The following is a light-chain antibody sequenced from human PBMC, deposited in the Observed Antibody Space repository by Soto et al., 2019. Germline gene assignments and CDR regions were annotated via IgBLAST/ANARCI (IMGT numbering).Light chain of an antibody. Sequence: EIVMTQSPATLSVSPGERATLSCRASQSVSSSYLAWYQQKSGQAPRLLIYGSSSRATGIPDRFSGSGSGTDFTLTISRVEPEDFAVYYCQQYSSSPWTFGQGTKVDI. CDR3: QQYSSSPWT. CDR2: GSS. CDR1: QSVSSSY. V-gene: IGKV3-20*01. J-gene: IGKJ1*01.